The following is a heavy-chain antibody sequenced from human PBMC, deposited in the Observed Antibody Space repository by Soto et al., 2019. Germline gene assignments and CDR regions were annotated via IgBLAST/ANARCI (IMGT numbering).Heavy chain of an antibody. CDR1: GFTFSTYA. CDR2: ISYDGSNK. Sequence: QVQLVESGGGVVQPGRSLRLSCADSGFTFSTYAMHWVRQAPGEGLEWVAVISYDGSNKYYAESVKGRFTISRDNSKNTLYRHMSSLRAEDTSVYYCVREPSHSSGWYLDYWGQGTLVTVSS. V-gene: IGHV3-30-3*01. J-gene: IGHJ4*02. CDR3: VREPSHSSGWYLDY. D-gene: IGHD6-19*01.